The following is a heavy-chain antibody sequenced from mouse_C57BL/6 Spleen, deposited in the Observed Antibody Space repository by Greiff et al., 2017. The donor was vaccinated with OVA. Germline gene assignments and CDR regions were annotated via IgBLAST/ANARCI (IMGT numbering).Heavy chain of an antibody. D-gene: IGHD1-1*01. CDR3: AREVVAPYAMDY. Sequence: EVKLVESAGGLVQPGSSMKLSCTASGFTFSDYYMAWVRQVPEKGLEWVANINYDGSSTYYLDSLKSRFIISRDNAKNILYLQMSSLKSEDTATYYCAREVVAPYAMDYWGQGTSVTVSS. CDR1: GFTFSDYY. J-gene: IGHJ4*01. CDR2: INYDGSST. V-gene: IGHV5-16*01.